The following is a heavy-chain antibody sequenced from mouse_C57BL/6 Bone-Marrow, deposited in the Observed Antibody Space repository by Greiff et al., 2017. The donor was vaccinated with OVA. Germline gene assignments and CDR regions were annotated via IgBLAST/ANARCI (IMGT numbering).Heavy chain of an antibody. CDR1: GFTFSSYG. CDR3: ARDHWDYFDY. Sequence: EVKLVESGGDLVKPGGSLKLSCAASGFTFSSYGMSWVRQTPDKRLEWVATISSGGSYTYYPDSVKGRFTISRDNDKNTMYLQMSSLKSEDTAMYDCARDHWDYFDYWGQGTTLTVSS. V-gene: IGHV5-6*02. J-gene: IGHJ2*01. D-gene: IGHD4-1*01. CDR2: ISSGGSYT.